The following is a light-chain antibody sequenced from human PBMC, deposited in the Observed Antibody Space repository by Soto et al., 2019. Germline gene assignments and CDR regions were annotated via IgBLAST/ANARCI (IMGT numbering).Light chain of an antibody. Sequence: QSVLTQPASVSGSPGQSITISCTGTSSDVGSYNLVSWYQQHPGKAPKLMIYEGSKRPSGVSGRFSGSKSGNTASLTISGLQAEDEADCYCCSYAGSSTFYVFGTGTKLTVL. V-gene: IGLV2-23*01. J-gene: IGLJ1*01. CDR1: SSDVGSYNL. CDR2: EGS. CDR3: CSYAGSSTFYV.